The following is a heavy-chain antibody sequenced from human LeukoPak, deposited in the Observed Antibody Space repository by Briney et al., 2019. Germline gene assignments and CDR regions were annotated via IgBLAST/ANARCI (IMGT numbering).Heavy chain of an antibody. V-gene: IGHV3-23*01. CDR1: GFTFSSYA. Sequence: GGSLRLSCAASGFTFSSYAMSWVRQAAGKGLEWVSSISGSGGTTYHADSVKGRFTISRDNSKNTLYLQMNSLRADDTAVYYCAKSRDYYESSGYNVWGQGTLVTVSS. D-gene: IGHD3-22*01. CDR3: AKSRDYYESSGYNV. J-gene: IGHJ4*02. CDR2: ISGSGGTT.